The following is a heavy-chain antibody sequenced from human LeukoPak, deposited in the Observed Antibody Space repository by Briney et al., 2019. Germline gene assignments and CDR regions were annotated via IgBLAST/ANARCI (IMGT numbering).Heavy chain of an antibody. CDR2: LSVRGGNT. D-gene: IGHD2-2*02. V-gene: IGHV3-23*01. Sequence: QPGGSLRLSCAASGFSFSSYAMTWVRQAPGKGLEWVSALSVRGGNTYYADSVKGPFTISRANSKNTLHLQMNSLRAEDTAVYYCAKADSTTWYNNYVDGWGQGALVTVSS. J-gene: IGHJ4*02. CDR3: AKADSTTWYNNYVDG. CDR1: GFSFSSYA.